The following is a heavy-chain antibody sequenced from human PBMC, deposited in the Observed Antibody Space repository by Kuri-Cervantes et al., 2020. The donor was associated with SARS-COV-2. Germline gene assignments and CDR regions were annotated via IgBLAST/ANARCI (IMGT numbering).Heavy chain of an antibody. V-gene: IGHV1-18*01. D-gene: IGHD4-11*01. CDR1: GYTFTSYG. J-gene: IGHJ4*02. Sequence: ASVKVSCKASGYTFTSYGISWVRQAPGQGLEWMGWISAYNGNTNYAQKLQGRVTMTTDTSTSTAYMELRSLRSDDTAVYYCARTASTVTTNPYRYYFDYWGQGTLVTVSS. CDR2: ISAYNGNT. CDR3: ARTASTVTTNPYRYYFDY.